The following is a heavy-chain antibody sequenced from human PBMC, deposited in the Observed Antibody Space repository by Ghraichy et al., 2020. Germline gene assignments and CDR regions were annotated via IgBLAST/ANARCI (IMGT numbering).Heavy chain of an antibody. CDR2: INTDGTST. CDR1: GFTFSGYW. CDR3: ASRATNGSGDW. D-gene: IGHD2-15*01. Sequence: GGSLRLSCTASGFTFSGYWMHWVRQAPGKGLVWVSLINTDGTSTTYADSVKGRFTISRDNAKNTLYLQLNSLRVEDTAVYYCASRATNGSGDWWGQGTLVTVSS. J-gene: IGHJ4*02. V-gene: IGHV3-74*01.